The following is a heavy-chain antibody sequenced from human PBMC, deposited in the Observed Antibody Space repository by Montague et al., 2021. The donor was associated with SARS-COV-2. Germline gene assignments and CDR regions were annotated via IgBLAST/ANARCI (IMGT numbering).Heavy chain of an antibody. J-gene: IGHJ6*02. CDR1: GGSLSTYY. Sequence: SETLSLTCSVSGGSLSTYYWSWTRQPPGKGLKWIGYIDDSGTTRYNPSLRSRATISLDLSKNQFSLDLNSVTAADTAVYYCARNAYNHYGLDVWGQGTTVTVSS. CDR2: IDDSGTT. CDR3: ARNAYNHYGLDV. V-gene: IGHV4-59*08.